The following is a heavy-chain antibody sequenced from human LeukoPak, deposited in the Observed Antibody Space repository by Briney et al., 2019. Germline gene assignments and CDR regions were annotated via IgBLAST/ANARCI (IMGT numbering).Heavy chain of an antibody. V-gene: IGHV4-59*01. CDR3: ARSSIVVVPAAAFDY. J-gene: IGHJ4*02. CDR1: GGSISSYY. CDR2: IYYSGST. Sequence: SETLSLTCTVSGGSISSYYWSWIRQPPGKGLEWIGYIYYSGSTNYNPFLKSRVTISVDTSKNQFSLKLSSVTAADTAVYYCARSSIVVVPAAAFDYWGQGTLVTVSS. D-gene: IGHD2-2*01.